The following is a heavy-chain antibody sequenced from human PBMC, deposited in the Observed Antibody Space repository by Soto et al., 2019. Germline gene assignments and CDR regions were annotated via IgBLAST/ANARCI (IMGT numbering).Heavy chain of an antibody. Sequence: PGGSQRLSCAASGFTFSSYSMNWVRQAPGKGLEWVSYISSSISTIYYADSVKGRFTISRDNAKNSLYLQMNSLRAEDTAVYYCARFMVTPSYYYYYMDVWGKGTTVTVSS. CDR1: GFTFSSYS. CDR3: ARFMVTPSYYYYYMDV. D-gene: IGHD3-10*01. CDR2: ISSSISTI. V-gene: IGHV3-48*01. J-gene: IGHJ6*03.